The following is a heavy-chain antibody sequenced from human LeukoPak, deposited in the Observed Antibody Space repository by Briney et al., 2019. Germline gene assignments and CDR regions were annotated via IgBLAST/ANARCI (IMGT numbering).Heavy chain of an antibody. Sequence: ASVKVSCKASGYTFTGYYMHWVRQAPGQGLESMGWINPNSGGTNYAQKFQGRVTMTRDTSISTAYMELSRLRSDDTAVYYCARVRRGGRGYFDYWGQGTLVTVSS. CDR1: GYTFTGYY. V-gene: IGHV1-2*02. J-gene: IGHJ4*02. CDR3: ARVRRGGRGYFDY. D-gene: IGHD1-26*01. CDR2: INPNSGGT.